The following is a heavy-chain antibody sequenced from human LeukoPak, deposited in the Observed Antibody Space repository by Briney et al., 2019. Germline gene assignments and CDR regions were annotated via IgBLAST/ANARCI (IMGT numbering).Heavy chain of an antibody. CDR3: AKDLRSGYDAFDI. V-gene: IGHV3-23*01. CDR2: ISGSGGST. J-gene: IGHJ3*02. D-gene: IGHD6-13*01. CDR1: GFTFRSYS. Sequence: GGSLRLSCAASGFTFRSYSMNWVRRAPGKGLEWVSAISGSGGSTYYADSVKGRFTISRDNSKNTLYLQMNSLRDEDTAVYYCAKDLRSGYDAFDIWGKGTTVTVSS.